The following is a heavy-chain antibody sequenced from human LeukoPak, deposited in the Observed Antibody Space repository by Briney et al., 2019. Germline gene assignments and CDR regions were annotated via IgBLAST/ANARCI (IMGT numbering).Heavy chain of an antibody. CDR1: GYTFTSYY. V-gene: IGHV1-46*01. CDR2: INPSGGST. Sequence: ASVKVSRKASGYTFTSYYMHWVRQAPGQGLEWMGIINPSGGSTSYAQKFQGRVTMTRDMSTSTVYMELSSLRSEDTTVYYCARDHYDILTGYYEDESLDYWGQGTLVTVSS. D-gene: IGHD3-9*01. CDR3: ARDHYDILTGYYEDESLDY. J-gene: IGHJ4*02.